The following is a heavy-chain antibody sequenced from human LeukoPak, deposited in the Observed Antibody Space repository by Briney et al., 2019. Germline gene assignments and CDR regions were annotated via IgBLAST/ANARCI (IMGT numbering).Heavy chain of an antibody. Sequence: ASVTVSCKASGYTFSSYGISWVRQAPGHGLEWMGWISGYNGNINYAQNLQGRVTMTTDTFTSTAYMELRSLRSDDTAVYYCARDRLYSYGYYGMDVWGQGTTVTVSS. CDR2: ISGYNGNI. CDR3: ARDRLYSYGYYGMDV. J-gene: IGHJ6*02. D-gene: IGHD5-18*01. CDR1: GYTFSSYG. V-gene: IGHV1-18*01.